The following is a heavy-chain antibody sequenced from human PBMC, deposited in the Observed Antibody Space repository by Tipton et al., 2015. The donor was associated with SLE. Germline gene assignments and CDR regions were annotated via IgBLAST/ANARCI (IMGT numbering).Heavy chain of an antibody. CDR2: INPNSGGT. V-gene: IGHV1-2*02. CDR3: AREYTGGSIDY. Sequence: VQSGAEVKKPGSSVKVSCKASGGTFSSYAISWVRQAPGQGLEWMGWINPNSGGTNYAQKFQGRVTMTRDTSISTAYMELSRLRSDDTAVYYCAREYTGGSIDYWGQGTLVTVSS. D-gene: IGHD2-8*02. J-gene: IGHJ4*02. CDR1: GGTFSSYA.